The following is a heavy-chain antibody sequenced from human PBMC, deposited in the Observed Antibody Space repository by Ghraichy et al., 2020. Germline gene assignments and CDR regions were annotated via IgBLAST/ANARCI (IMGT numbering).Heavy chain of an antibody. Sequence: GGSLRLSCAASGFPFSTYAMSWVRQAPGKGLEWVSGISGSGGGTNYADSVKGRFSISRDNSKNTLYLQMNSLRAEDTAVYYCAKGTMTIGPSQLDFWGQGTLVIVSS. D-gene: IGHD4/OR15-4a*01. CDR3: AKGTMTIGPSQLDF. CDR1: GFPFSTYA. J-gene: IGHJ4*02. V-gene: IGHV3-23*01. CDR2: ISGSGGGT.